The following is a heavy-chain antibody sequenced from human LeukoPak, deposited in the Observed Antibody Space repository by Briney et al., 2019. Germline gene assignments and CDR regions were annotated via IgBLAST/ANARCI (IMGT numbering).Heavy chain of an antibody. D-gene: IGHD3-10*01. Sequence: GASVKVFCKASGGTFSSYAISWVRQAPGQGLEWMGGIIPIFGTANYAQKFQGRVTITADESTSTAYMELSSLRSEDTAVYYCASMVRGLVDYWGQGTLVTVSS. CDR3: ASMVRGLVDY. V-gene: IGHV1-69*13. CDR2: IIPIFGTA. CDR1: GGTFSSYA. J-gene: IGHJ4*02.